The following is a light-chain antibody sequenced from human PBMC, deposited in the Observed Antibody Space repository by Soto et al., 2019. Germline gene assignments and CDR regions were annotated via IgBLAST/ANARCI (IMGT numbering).Light chain of an antibody. CDR2: DAS. CDR1: QPISSS. Sequence: EILLTQSPATLSLFPGERATLPCRASQPISSSLAWYQQKPGQAPRLLIYDASNRATGIPARFSGSGSGTDFTLTISSLEPEDFAIYYCQQRRNWPQTFGQGTKVEIQ. CDR3: QQRRNWPQT. J-gene: IGKJ1*01. V-gene: IGKV3-11*01.